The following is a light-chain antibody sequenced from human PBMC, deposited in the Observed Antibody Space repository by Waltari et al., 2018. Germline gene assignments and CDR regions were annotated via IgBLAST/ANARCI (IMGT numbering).Light chain of an antibody. CDR3: AAWDDSLSGLV. J-gene: IGLJ3*02. Sequence: QSVLTQPPSASGTPGQKVTISCNGSSSNIGSNYVYWYQQFTGTAPKLLIYKNKQRPSGVPDRFSDSKSGTSASLAINGLRSEDEADYYCAAWDDSLSGLVLGGGTKVTVL. CDR2: KNK. V-gene: IGLV1-47*01. CDR1: SSNIGSNY.